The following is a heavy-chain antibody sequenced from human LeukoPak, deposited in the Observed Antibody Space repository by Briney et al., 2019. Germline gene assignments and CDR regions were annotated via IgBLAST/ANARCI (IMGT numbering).Heavy chain of an antibody. CDR2: IYPDDSDT. V-gene: IGHV5-51*01. CDR1: GYKFNAYW. D-gene: IGHD3-22*01. CDR3: ARPNITSYYDSRGYDAFDV. J-gene: IGHJ3*01. Sequence: LGESLKISCKGSGYKFNAYWIAWVRQMPGKGLEWMGIIYPDDSDTRYSPSFQGQVTISADKSVSIAYLQWSSLKASDTAMYYCARPNITSYYDSRGYDAFDVWGQGTMAIASS.